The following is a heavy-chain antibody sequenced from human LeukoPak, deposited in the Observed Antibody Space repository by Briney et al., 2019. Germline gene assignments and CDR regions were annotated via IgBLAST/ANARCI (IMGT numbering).Heavy chain of an antibody. D-gene: IGHD2-2*01. CDR1: GFTFSSYW. V-gene: IGHV3-7*01. J-gene: IGHJ6*02. Sequence: GGSLRLSCAASGFTFSSYWMSWVRQAPGKGLEWVANIKQDGSEKYYVDSVKGRFTISRDSAKNSLYLQMNSLRAEDTAVYYCASHYCSSTSCYRYYYYYGMDVWGQGTTVTVSS. CDR2: IKQDGSEK. CDR3: ASHYCSSTSCYRYYYYYGMDV.